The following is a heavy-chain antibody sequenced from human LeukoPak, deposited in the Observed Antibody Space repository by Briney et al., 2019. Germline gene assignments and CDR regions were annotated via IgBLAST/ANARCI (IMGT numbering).Heavy chain of an antibody. D-gene: IGHD2-8*01. Sequence: SETLSLTCIVSGGSINNNYWSWIRKPPGKGLEWIGYIYYSGSTNYNPSLESRVTISVDTSKNQFSLKLKSVTAADTAVYYCARDNGDYYYYAMDVWGQGTTVTVSS. CDR1: GGSINNNY. CDR3: ARDNGDYYYYAMDV. J-gene: IGHJ6*02. V-gene: IGHV4-59*08. CDR2: IYYSGST.